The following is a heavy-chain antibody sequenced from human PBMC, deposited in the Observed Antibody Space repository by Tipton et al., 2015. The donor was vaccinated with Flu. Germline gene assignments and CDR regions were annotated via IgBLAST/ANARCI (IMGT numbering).Heavy chain of an antibody. CDR3: ARGGKSYSSGWHGP. D-gene: IGHD6-19*01. Sequence: PGLVKPSETLSLICTVSGGSISTYYWSWIRQSPGRGLEWIGYIHYSGSTNYNPSLKSRVTMSVDAPKNEFSLKVRSVTAADTAVYYCARGGKSYSSGWHGPWGQGTLVTVSS. J-gene: IGHJ5*02. V-gene: IGHV4-59*01. CDR2: IHYSGST. CDR1: GGSISTYY.